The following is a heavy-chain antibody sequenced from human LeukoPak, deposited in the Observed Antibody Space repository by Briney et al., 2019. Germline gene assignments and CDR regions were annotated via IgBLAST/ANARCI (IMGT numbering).Heavy chain of an antibody. V-gene: IGHV3-21*01. D-gene: IGHD6-19*01. CDR2: ISSSSIYI. J-gene: IGHJ4*02. Sequence: GGSLRLSCAASGFTFSDYSMDWVRQAPGKGLEWVSSISSSSIYIYYADSVKGRFTISRDNAKNSLYLQMNSLRAEDTAVYYCATKSRYSSGWFPAPDYWGQGTLVTVSS. CDR1: GFTFSDYS. CDR3: ATKSRYSSGWFPAPDY.